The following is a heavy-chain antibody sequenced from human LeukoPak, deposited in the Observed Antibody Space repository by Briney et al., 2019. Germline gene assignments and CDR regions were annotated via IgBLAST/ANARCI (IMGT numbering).Heavy chain of an antibody. D-gene: IGHD6-13*01. CDR3: ARHGSSWSFDY. Sequence: SETLSLTCTVSGAFISTYYWSWIRQPPGEGLEWIGYIQNSGTTNHNPSLQSRVTISVDMSKNQFSLRLSSVTAADTAVYYCARHGSSWSFDYWGQGTLVTVSS. CDR1: GAFISTYY. CDR2: IQNSGTT. J-gene: IGHJ4*02. V-gene: IGHV4-59*08.